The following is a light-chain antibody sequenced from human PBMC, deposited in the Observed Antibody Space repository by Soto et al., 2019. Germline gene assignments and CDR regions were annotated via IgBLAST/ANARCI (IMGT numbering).Light chain of an antibody. V-gene: IGLV1-40*01. J-gene: IGLJ2*01. CDR3: QSYDSSLSASVV. CDR2: GNS. CDR1: SSNIGAGYD. Sequence: QSVLTQPPSVSGVPGQRVTISCTGSSSNIGAGYDVHWYQQLPGTAPKLLIYGNSNRPSGVPDRFSGSKSGTSASLAITGLQAEDEADYYCQSYDSSLSASVVFGGGTKVTVL.